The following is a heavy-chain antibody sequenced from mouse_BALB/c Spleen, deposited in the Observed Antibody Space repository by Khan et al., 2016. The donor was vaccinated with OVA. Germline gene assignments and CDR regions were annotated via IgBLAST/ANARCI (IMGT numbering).Heavy chain of an antibody. D-gene: IGHD2-12*01. CDR3: ASGGAADYRNDGGAIEY. CDR1: GYTFTTAG. Sequence: QIQLVQSGPELKKPGETVRISCKASGYTFTTAGIQWVQKMPGKGLKWIGWINTHSGVPKYAEDFKGRFAFSLEISVNTAYLQITNLKNEDTATXGCASGGAADYRNDGGAIEYWGQGTSGTVS. J-gene: IGHJ4*01. CDR2: INTHSGVP. V-gene: IGHV9-4*02.